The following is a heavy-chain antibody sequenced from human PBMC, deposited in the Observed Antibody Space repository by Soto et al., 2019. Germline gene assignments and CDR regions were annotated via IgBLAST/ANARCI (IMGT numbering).Heavy chain of an antibody. V-gene: IGHV5-51*01. J-gene: IGHJ6*02. D-gene: IGHD2-15*01. Sequence: GESLKISCKGSGYNFTTYWIGWVRRMPGKGLAWMGIIHPGDSDTRYSPSFQGQVTISADKSITTAYLQWTSLKASDTAIYYCVKHRVALLSTTPSNYYYYAMDVWGQGTTVTSP. CDR2: IHPGDSDT. CDR1: GYNFTTYW. CDR3: VKHRVALLSTTPSNYYYYAMDV.